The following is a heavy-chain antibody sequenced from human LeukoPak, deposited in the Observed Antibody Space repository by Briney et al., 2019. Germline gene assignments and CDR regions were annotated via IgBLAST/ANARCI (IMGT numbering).Heavy chain of an antibody. Sequence: SETLSLTCAVYGGSFSGYYWTWIRQPPGRGLDGIGEINHIGSTNYNPSLKSRVIISVDTSKDQFSLELSSVTAADTAVHYCARESSGYYLWFWFDPWGQGTLVTVSS. J-gene: IGHJ5*02. CDR1: GGSFSGYY. CDR3: ARESSGYYLWFWFDP. CDR2: INHIGST. D-gene: IGHD3-22*01. V-gene: IGHV4-34*01.